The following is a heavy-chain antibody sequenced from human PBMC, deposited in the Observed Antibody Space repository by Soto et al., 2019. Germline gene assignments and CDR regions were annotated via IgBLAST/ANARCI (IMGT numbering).Heavy chain of an antibody. J-gene: IGHJ6*02. V-gene: IGHV3-30-3*02. Sequence: LSCAACGLSVWISVVAGVRQAPGKGLEWVAVISYDGSNKYYADSVKGRFTISRDNSKNTLYLQMNSLRAEDTAVYYCARSIAARGDYYYYGMDVWGQGTTVTVSS. CDR1: GLSVWISV. CDR3: ARSIAARGDYYYYGMDV. D-gene: IGHD6-6*01. CDR2: ISYDGSNK.